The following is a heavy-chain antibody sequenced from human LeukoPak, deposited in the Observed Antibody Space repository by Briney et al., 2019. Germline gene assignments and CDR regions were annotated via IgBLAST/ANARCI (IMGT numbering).Heavy chain of an antibody. V-gene: IGHV1-69*06. J-gene: IGHJ4*02. CDR1: GGTFSSYA. D-gene: IGHD5-18*01. CDR2: IIPIFGTA. Sequence: SVKVSCKASGGTFSSYAISWVRQAPGQGLEWMGGIIPIFGTANYAQKFQGRVTITADKSTSTAYMELSSLRSEDTAVYYCARGEELDSYVVGDYWGQGTLVTVSS. CDR3: ARGEELDSYVVGDY.